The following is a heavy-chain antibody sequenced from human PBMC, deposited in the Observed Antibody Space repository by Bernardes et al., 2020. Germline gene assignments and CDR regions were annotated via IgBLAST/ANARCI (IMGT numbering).Heavy chain of an antibody. D-gene: IGHD3-3*01. CDR1: GLTFTNYG. Sequence: GGSLRLCCAASGLTFTNYGMHWVRQAPGKGLEWVALTTYDEYGESRTYYSAAMQGRFTISRDNVKSTLYLQMHSLRPEDTAVYYCAKDRLWRERGQPFDFWGQGTLVTVSS. J-gene: IGHJ4*02. CDR2: TTYDEYGESRT. V-gene: IGHV3-30*18. CDR3: AKDRLWRERGQPFDF.